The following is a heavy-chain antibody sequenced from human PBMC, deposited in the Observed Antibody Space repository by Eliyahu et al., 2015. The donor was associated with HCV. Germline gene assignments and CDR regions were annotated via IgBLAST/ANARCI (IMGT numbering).Heavy chain of an antibody. CDR1: GGSISSSRYY. CDR3: ARRGTVAGTRVVF. Sequence: QLQLQESGPGLVKPSETLSLTCTVSGGSISSSRYYWGWIRQPPGKGLEWIGSIYYSGSTYYNPSLKSRVTISVDTSKNQFSLKLSSVTAADTAVYYCARRGTVAGTRVVFWGQGTLVTVSS. D-gene: IGHD6-19*01. V-gene: IGHV4-39*01. J-gene: IGHJ4*02. CDR2: IYYSGST.